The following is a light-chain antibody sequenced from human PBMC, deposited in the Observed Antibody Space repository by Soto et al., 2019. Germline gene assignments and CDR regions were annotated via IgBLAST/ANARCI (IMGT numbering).Light chain of an antibody. J-gene: IGKJ5*01. Sequence: DIQLTQSPSTLSASVGDRVTITCRASQSISSWLAWYQQKPGKAPKLXIYKASSLESGVPSRFSGSGSGTELTLTISSLQPDDFATYYCQQYNSYSVTFGQGTRLEN. CDR2: KAS. CDR1: QSISSW. V-gene: IGKV1-5*03. CDR3: QQYNSYSVT.